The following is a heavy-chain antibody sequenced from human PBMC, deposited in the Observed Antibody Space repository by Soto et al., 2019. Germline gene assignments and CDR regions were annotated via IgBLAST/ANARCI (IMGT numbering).Heavy chain of an antibody. Sequence: PSETLSLTCTVSGGSISSGGYYWSWIRQHPGKGLEWIGYIYYSGSTYYNPSLKSRVTISVDTSKNQFSLKLSSVTAADTAVYYCAREAPGNPLSPWGQGTLVTVSS. CDR2: IYYSGST. V-gene: IGHV4-31*03. J-gene: IGHJ5*02. CDR3: AREAPGNPLSP. CDR1: GGSISSGGYY. D-gene: IGHD1-1*01.